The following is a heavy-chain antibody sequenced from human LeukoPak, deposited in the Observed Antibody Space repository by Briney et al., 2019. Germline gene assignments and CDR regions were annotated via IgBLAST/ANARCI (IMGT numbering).Heavy chain of an antibody. CDR3: ARDHRGYSGYDTGNYFDY. D-gene: IGHD5-12*01. V-gene: IGHV3-48*03. J-gene: IGHJ4*02. CDR1: GFTFSSYE. Sequence: PGGSLRLSCAASGFTFSSYEMNWVRQAPGKGLEWVSYITSSSSSRYYADSVKGRFTISRDNARNSVYLQMNSLRAEDTAVYYCARDHRGYSGYDTGNYFDYWGQGTLVTVSS. CDR2: ITSSSSSR.